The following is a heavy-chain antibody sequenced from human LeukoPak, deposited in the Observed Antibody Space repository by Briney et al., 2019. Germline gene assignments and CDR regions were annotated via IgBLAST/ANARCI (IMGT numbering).Heavy chain of an antibody. Sequence: GGSLRLSCAASGFTVNNKYMTWVRQAPGKGLEWVSLIYNDGRTYYADSVKGRFTISRDNAKNPMYLQMNSLRAEDTAVYYCAREPSQGAFDIWGQGTMVTVSS. V-gene: IGHV3-66*01. CDR3: AREPSQGAFDI. CDR1: GFTVNNKY. CDR2: IYNDGRT. J-gene: IGHJ3*02.